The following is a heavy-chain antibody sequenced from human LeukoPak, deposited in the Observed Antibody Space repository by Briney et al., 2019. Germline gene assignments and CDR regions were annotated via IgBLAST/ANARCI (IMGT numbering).Heavy chain of an antibody. J-gene: IGHJ6*04. V-gene: IGHV3-23*01. CDR3: GKDITIFFYHYYGMDV. CDR1: GFTFSSYA. Sequence: GGSLRLSCAASGFTFSSYAMSWVRQAPGKGLEWVSAISGSGGSTYYADSVKGRFTISRDNSKNTLYLQMNSLRAEDTAVYYCGKDITIFFYHYYGMDVWGKGTPATVPP. CDR2: ISGSGGST. D-gene: IGHD3-9*01.